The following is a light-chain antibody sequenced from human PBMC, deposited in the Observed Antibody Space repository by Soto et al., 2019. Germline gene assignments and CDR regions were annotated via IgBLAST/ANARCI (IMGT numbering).Light chain of an antibody. Sequence: DIEVTQSPSSLSASVGDRVTITCRASQAISSYLNWYQQKPGKAPKLLIYAASSLQSGIPSRFSGSGSGTDFTLTSRGLHPECFATYYCQLTYSTPRTFVQETKLAIK. CDR1: QAISSY. CDR3: QLTYSTPRT. V-gene: IGKV1-39*01. J-gene: IGKJ2*01. CDR2: AAS.